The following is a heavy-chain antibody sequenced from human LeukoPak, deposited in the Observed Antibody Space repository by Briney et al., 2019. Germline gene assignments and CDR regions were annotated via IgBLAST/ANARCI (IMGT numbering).Heavy chain of an antibody. CDR2: ISGSGGST. D-gene: IGHD3-10*01. CDR1: GFTFSSYA. J-gene: IGHJ3*02. V-gene: IGHV3-23*01. Sequence: GGSLRLSCAASGFTFSSYAMSWVRQAPGKGLEWVSAISGSGGSTYYADSVKGRFTISRDNSKNTLYLQMNSLRAEDTAVYYCAKERVYYYGSGSYYPYDAFDIWGQGTMVTVSS. CDR3: AKERVYYYGSGSYYPYDAFDI.